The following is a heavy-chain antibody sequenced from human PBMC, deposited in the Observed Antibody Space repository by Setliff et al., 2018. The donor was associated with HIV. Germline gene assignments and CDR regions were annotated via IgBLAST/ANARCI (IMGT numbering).Heavy chain of an antibody. CDR2: VKQDGSDK. CDR1: GFSFGSYW. V-gene: IGHV3-7*01. Sequence: GGSLRLSCAASGFSFGSYWMSWVRQAPGKGLEWVANVKQDGSDKYYVDSVKGRFTISRDNAKNSLYLQLNSLRAEDTAVYYCARFRLYHYSNKVDYWGQGTLVTVSS. D-gene: IGHD4-4*01. CDR3: ARFRLYHYSNKVDY. J-gene: IGHJ4*02.